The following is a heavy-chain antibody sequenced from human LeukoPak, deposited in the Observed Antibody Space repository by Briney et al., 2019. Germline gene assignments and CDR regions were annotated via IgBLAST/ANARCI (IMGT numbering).Heavy chain of an antibody. CDR3: AKDRVGVRILDILTGYYSLYYYGMDV. J-gene: IGHJ6*02. V-gene: IGHV3-9*01. CDR2: ISWNSGSI. CDR1: GFTFDDYA. D-gene: IGHD3-9*01. Sequence: PGGSLRLSCAASGFTFDDYAMHWVRQAPGKGLEWVSGISWNSGSIGYADSVKGRFTISRDNAKNSLYLQMNNLRAEDTALYYCAKDRVGVRILDILTGYYSLYYYGMDVWGQGTTVTVSS.